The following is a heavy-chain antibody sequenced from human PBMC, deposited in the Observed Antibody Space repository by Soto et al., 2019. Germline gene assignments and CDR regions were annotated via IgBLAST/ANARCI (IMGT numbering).Heavy chain of an antibody. CDR3: ARDKFPAMVRGVNVGFQH. D-gene: IGHD3-10*01. CDR2: INHSGST. J-gene: IGHJ1*01. V-gene: IGHV4-34*01. Sequence: QVQLQQWGAGLLKPSETLSLTCAVYGGSFSGYYWSWIRQPPGKGLEWIGEINHSGSTNYNPSLKSRATISGDPAQPQSPLNLSSVPAADTAVYHCARDKFPAMVRGVNVGFQHWGQGPLVTVSS. CDR1: GGSFSGYY.